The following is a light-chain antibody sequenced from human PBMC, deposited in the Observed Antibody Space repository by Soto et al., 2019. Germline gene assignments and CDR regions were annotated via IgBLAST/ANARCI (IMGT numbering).Light chain of an antibody. CDR2: DVS. J-gene: IGLJ1*01. V-gene: IGLV2-14*04. CDR3: SSYTSSSTLG. Sequence: GTSSDVGGYNYVSWYQQHPGKAPKLMIYDVSNRPSGVSNRFSGSKSGNTASLTISGLQAEDEADYYCSSYTSSSTLGFGTGTKVTVL. CDR1: SSDVGGYNY.